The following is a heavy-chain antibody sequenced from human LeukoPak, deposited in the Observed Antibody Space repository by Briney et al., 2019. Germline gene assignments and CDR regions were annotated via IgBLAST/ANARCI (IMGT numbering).Heavy chain of an antibody. V-gene: IGHV1-2*02. J-gene: IGHJ4*02. CDR1: GYTFTGYY. CDR3: ARANFLSCSSTSCLFDY. CDR2: INPVSGGT. Sequence: ASVKVSCKASGYTFTGYYMHWVRQAPGQGFEWMGWINPVSGGTNYVRKFQGRVTMTRDTSISTAYMELSRLRSDDTAVYYCARANFLSCSSTSCLFDYWGQGTLVTVSS. D-gene: IGHD2-2*01.